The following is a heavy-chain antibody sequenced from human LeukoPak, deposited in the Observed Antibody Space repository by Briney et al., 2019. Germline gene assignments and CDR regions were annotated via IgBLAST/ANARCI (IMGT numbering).Heavy chain of an antibody. D-gene: IGHD3-10*01. J-gene: IGHJ4*02. V-gene: IGHV1-69*04. CDR2: IIPILGIA. Sequence: GASVKVSCKASGGTFSSYAISWVRQAPGQGLEWMGRIIPILGIAIYAQKFQGRVTMTEDTSTDTAYMELSSLRSEDTAVYYCATASGYYGSGWDYWGQGTLVTVSS. CDR1: GGTFSSYA. CDR3: ATASGYYGSGWDY.